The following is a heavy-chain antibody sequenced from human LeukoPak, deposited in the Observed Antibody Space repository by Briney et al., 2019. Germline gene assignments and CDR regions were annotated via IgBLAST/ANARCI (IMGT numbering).Heavy chain of an antibody. V-gene: IGHV3-11*04. D-gene: IGHD4-17*01. J-gene: IGHJ4*02. CDR1: GFTLSDYY. Sequence: GGSLRLSCAASGFTLSDYYMSWIRQAPGKGLQWVSHISNSGTIYYADSVKGRFTISRDNAKNSLYLQMNSLRAEDTAVYYCARSYGDYDFRANYWGRGTLVTVSS. CDR2: ISNSGTI. CDR3: ARSYGDYDFRANY.